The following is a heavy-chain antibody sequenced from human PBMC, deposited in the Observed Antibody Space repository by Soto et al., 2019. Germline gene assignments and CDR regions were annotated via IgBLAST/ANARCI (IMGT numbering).Heavy chain of an antibody. CDR1: GFTFSNYG. Sequence: GGSLRLSCAASGFTFSNYGMHWVRQAPGKGLEWVAVIWYDGSNKYYADSVKGRFTISRDNSKNTLYLQMNSLRAEDTAVYYCARAGYYDSSGYDYWGQGTLVTVSS. CDR2: IWYDGSNK. V-gene: IGHV3-33*01. D-gene: IGHD3-22*01. J-gene: IGHJ4*02. CDR3: ARAGYYDSSGYDY.